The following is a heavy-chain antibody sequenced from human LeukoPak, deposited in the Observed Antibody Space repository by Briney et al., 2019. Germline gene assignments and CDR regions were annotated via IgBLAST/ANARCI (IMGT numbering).Heavy chain of an antibody. CDR2: IYSGGST. J-gene: IGHJ4*02. D-gene: IGHD6-13*01. V-gene: IGHV3-66*01. CDR3: VRGRSSSWYLE. Sequence: GGSLRLSCAASGFTVSSNYMSWVRQAPGKGLEWVSVIYSGGSTYYADSVKGRFTISRDNSKNTLYLQMNSLRAEDTAVYYCVRGRSSSWYLEWGQGTLVTVSS. CDR1: GFTVSSNY.